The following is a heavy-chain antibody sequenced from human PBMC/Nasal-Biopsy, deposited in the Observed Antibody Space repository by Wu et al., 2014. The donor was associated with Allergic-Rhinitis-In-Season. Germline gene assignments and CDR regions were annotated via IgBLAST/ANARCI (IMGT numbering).Heavy chain of an antibody. V-gene: IGHV1-18*01. CDR1: GYSFATYG. CDR3: ARDGEHTKPWDAVVVPSASSAWFDP. CDR2: VSAYNGNT. J-gene: IGHJ5*02. D-gene: IGHD2-2*01. Sequence: VKVSCKASGYSFATYGINWVRQAPGQGLEYVGWVSAYNGNTNYAPKLQGRVTMTTDRSTSTAYMELRSLTSDDTAVYYCARDGEHTKPWDAVVVPSASSAWFDPWGQGTLVTVSS.